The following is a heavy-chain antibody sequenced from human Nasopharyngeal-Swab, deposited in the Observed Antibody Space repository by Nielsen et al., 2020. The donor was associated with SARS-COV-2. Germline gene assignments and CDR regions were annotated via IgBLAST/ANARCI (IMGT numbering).Heavy chain of an antibody. CDR2: ICSSSSYI. D-gene: IGHD3-3*01. Sequence: VRQAPGKGLEWVSAICSSSSYIYYADSVKGLFTIYRDNAKNSLYLQMNSLRAEDTAVYYWARDALDYYFWSSYFMDVWGQGTTVTVSS. CDR3: ARDALDYYFWSSYFMDV. J-gene: IGHJ6*02. V-gene: IGHV3-21*01.